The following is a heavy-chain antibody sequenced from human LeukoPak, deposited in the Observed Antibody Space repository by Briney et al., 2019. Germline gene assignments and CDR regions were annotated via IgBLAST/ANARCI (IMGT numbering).Heavy chain of an antibody. CDR1: GYTFTSYG. CDR2: ISTHSGAT. D-gene: IGHD1-26*01. V-gene: IGHV1-18*01. Sequence: ASVKVSCKASGYTFTSYGISWVRQAPGQGLAWMGWISTHSGATNYAQKFQGRVTITTDTSVTTAYMDLDRLESDDAAVYFCARGPIGGLRKGFDLWGQGTLVTVSS. J-gene: IGHJ4*02. CDR3: ARGPIGGLRKGFDL.